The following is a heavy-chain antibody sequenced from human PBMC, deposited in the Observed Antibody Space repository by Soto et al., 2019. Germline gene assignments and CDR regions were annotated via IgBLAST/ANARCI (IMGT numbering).Heavy chain of an antibody. J-gene: IGHJ4*02. CDR1: GDSITKSTYY. CDR2: IYYAGNT. D-gene: IGHD2-15*01. V-gene: IGHV4-39*01. CDR3: ASVPYYGSGGEVPYFFDY. Sequence: PSVTMSLTCTVSGDSITKSTYYWAWVRQTPGQGPEWMGSIYYAGNTYYNPSLQSRVTISVDASKNQFSLELQSVTAADSAVYYCASVPYYGSGGEVPYFFDYLGQGILVTVSS.